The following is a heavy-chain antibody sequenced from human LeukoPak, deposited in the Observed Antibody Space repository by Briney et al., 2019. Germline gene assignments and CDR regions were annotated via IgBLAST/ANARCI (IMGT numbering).Heavy chain of an antibody. D-gene: IGHD5-12*01. CDR1: GGSISSYF. J-gene: IGHJ4*02. CDR3: AREKRGYSGYVYFDY. CDR2: IYSSGNT. V-gene: IGHV4-59*01. Sequence: SETLSLTCTVSGGSISSYFWSWVRQPPGKGLEWIGYIYSSGNTNYNPSLKSRVTISVDTSKNQFSLKLSSVTAADTAVYYCAREKRGYSGYVYFDYWGQGTLVTVSS.